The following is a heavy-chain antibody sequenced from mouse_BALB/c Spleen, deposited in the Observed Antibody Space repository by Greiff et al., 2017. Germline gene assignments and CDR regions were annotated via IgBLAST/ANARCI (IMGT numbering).Heavy chain of an antibody. Sequence: VQLQQSGAELVRPGVSVKISCKGSGYTFTDYAMYWVKQSHAKSLEWIGVISTYYGDASYNQKFKGKATMTVDKSSSTAYMELARLTSEDSAIYYCASNYYGSGNCLDYWGQGTTLTVSS. J-gene: IGHJ2*01. V-gene: IGHV1S137*01. D-gene: IGHD1-1*01. CDR1: GYTFTDYA. CDR3: ASNYYGSGNCLDY. CDR2: ISTYYGDA.